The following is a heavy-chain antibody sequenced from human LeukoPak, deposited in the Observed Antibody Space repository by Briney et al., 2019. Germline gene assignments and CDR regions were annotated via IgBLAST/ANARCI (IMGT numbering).Heavy chain of an antibody. J-gene: IGHJ5*02. D-gene: IGHD3-10*01. V-gene: IGHV5-51*01. Sequence: GESLKISCKGSGYSFTSYWIGWVRQMPGKGLEWMGIIYPGDSDTRYSPSFQGQVTISADKSISTAYLQWSSLKASDTAMYYCARLPYGSGSSYNWFDPWGQGTLVTVSS. CDR3: ARLPYGSGSSYNWFDP. CDR2: IYPGDSDT. CDR1: GYSFTSYW.